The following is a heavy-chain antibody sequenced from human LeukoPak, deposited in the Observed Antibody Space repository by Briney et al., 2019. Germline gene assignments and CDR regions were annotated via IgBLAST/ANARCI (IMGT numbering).Heavy chain of an antibody. CDR3: ARGSAAAVAGTGEDFDY. V-gene: IGHV3-33*01. CDR2: TWYDGSNK. J-gene: IGHJ4*02. CDR1: GFTFSSYG. D-gene: IGHD6-19*01. Sequence: GGSLRLSCGASGFTFSSYGVHWVRQAPGKGLEGVAVTWYDGSNKYYADSVKGRFTISRDNSKNTLYLQMNSLRAEDTAVYYCARGSAAAVAGTGEDFDYWGQGTLVTVSS.